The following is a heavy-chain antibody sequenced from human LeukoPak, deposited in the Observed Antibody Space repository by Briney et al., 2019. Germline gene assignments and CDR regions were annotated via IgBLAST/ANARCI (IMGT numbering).Heavy chain of an antibody. V-gene: IGHV4-30-4*01. Sequence: SETLSLTCTVSGASISSGDFYWSWIRQPPGRALEWIGYIFYSGSTYYSPSLQSRSTISIDMSKNQFSLKLNSVTAADTAVYYCARDAGVGATIWYFDLWGRGTLVTVSS. D-gene: IGHD1-26*01. J-gene: IGHJ2*01. CDR2: IFYSGST. CDR3: ARDAGVGATIWYFDL. CDR1: GASISSGDFY.